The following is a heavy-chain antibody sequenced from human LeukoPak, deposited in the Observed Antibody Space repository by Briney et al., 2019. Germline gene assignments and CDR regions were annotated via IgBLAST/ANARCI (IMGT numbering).Heavy chain of an antibody. V-gene: IGHV4-61*01. Sequence: SETLSLTCTVSGGSVSSGSYYWSWIRQPPGKGLEWIGYIYYSGSTNYNPSLKSRVTISVDTSKNQFSLKLSSVTAADTAVYYCARGLFGQWLVPSDYWGQGTLVTVSS. CDR2: IYYSGST. CDR1: GGSVSSGSYY. J-gene: IGHJ4*02. D-gene: IGHD6-19*01. CDR3: ARGLFGQWLVPSDY.